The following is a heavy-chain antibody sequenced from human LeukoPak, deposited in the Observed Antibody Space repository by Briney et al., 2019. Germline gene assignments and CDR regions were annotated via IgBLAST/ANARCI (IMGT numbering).Heavy chain of an antibody. J-gene: IGHJ4*02. V-gene: IGHV3-23*01. Sequence: PGGSLRLSCEASGFFFGNYALSWVRQSPGKVLEWVSPITGSGTYYADSVKGRFTISRDNGRRMIYLQMNSLRAEDTAVYFCARASWDTVYAYFDHWGQGTLVSVSS. CDR1: GFFFGNYA. CDR3: ARASWDTVYAYFDH. CDR2: ITGSGT. D-gene: IGHD2/OR15-2a*01.